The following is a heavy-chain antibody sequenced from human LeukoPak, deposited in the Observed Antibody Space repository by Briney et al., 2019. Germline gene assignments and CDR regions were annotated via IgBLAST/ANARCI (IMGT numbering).Heavy chain of an antibody. CDR3: AKASSGWEFDY. D-gene: IGHD6-19*01. V-gene: IGHV3-23*01. J-gene: IGHJ4*02. CDR1: GFTFSSFA. Sequence: GGSLRLSCAASGFTFSSFAMSWVRQAPGKGLEWVSGISGSGGNTYYADSVKGRFTISRDNSKNTLYLQMNSQRAEDTAVYYCAKASSGWEFDYWGQGTLVTVSS. CDR2: ISGSGGNT.